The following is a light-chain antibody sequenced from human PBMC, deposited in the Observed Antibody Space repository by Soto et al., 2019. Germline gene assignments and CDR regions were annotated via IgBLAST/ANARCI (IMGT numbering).Light chain of an antibody. CDR1: QGISSY. CDR2: AAS. Sequence: IQLTQSPSSLSASVGDRVTITCRASQGISSYLAWYQQKPGKAPKLLIYAASTLQSGVPSRFSGSGSGTDFTLTISSLKPEDFATYYCQQFNSYPWTFGQGTKMDIK. CDR3: QQFNSYPWT. V-gene: IGKV1-9*01. J-gene: IGKJ1*01.